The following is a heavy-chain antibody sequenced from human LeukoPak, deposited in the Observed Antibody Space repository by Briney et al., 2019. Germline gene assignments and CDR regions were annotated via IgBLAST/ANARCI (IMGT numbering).Heavy chain of an antibody. CDR1: GFTFSSYW. J-gene: IGHJ1*01. Sequence: TGGSLRLSCAASGFTFSSYWMGWVRRAPGKGLEWVALMSFDGNFENFADSVKGRFTISRDTARNTLYLHMGSLGVEDSAVYYCARVGETGTVTMELDLWGQGALVTVSS. V-gene: IGHV3-30*03. CDR2: MSFDGNFE. D-gene: IGHD5-24*01. CDR3: ARVGETGTVTMELDL.